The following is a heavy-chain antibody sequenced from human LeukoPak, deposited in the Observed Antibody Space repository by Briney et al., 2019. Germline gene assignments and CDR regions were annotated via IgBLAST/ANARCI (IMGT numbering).Heavy chain of an antibody. CDR1: GFTFSSYA. D-gene: IGHD6-19*01. V-gene: IGHV3-23*01. CDR3: AKYSSGWSNYFDY. CDR2: ISGSGGST. Sequence: QAGGSLRLSCAASGFTFSSYAMSWVRQAPGKGLEWVSAISGSGGSTYYADSVKGRFTISRDNSKNTLYLQMNSLRAEDTAVYYCAKYSSGWSNYFDYWGQGTLVTVSS. J-gene: IGHJ4*02.